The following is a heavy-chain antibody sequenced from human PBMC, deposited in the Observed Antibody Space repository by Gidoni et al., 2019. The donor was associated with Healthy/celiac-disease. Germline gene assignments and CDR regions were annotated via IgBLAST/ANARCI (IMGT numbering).Heavy chain of an antibody. D-gene: IGHD2-15*01. J-gene: IGHJ6*02. V-gene: IGHV3-48*03. CDR1: GFTFSSYE. Sequence: EVQLVESGGGLVQPGGSLRLSCAASGFTFSSYELNWVRQAPGKGLEWVSYISSSGSTIYYADSVKGRFTISRDNAKNSLYLQMNSLRAEDTAVYYCARDLGYCRGGSCYSLIPNYYYYGMDVWGQGTTVTVSS. CDR2: ISSSGSTI. CDR3: ARDLGYCRGGSCYSLIPNYYYYGMDV.